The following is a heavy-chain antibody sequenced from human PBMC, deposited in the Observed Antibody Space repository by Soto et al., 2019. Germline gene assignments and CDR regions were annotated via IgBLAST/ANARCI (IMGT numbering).Heavy chain of an antibody. CDR2: XXXXXXX. J-gene: IGHJ4*02. D-gene: IGHD3-22*01. V-gene: IGHV4-38-2*01. Sequence: PSETLSLTCAVSGYSISSGYYWGWIRQPPGKGLEWIXXXXXXXXXXXXXXXXSRVTISVDTSKNQFSLKLSSVTAADTAVYYCARWGRDYYDSSGYYYWGQGTLVTVSS. CDR1: GYSISSGYY. CDR3: ARWGRDYYDSSGYYY.